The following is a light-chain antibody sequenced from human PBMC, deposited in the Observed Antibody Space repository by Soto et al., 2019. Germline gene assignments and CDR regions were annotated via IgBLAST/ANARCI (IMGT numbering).Light chain of an antibody. CDR2: DAS. CDR3: QQSSNWAPAHR. J-gene: IGKJ4*02. V-gene: IGKV3-11*01. Sequence: IVWTQSPATLSLAPGERATLSCRASQSVSSYLAWYQQKPGQAPRLLIYDASNRATGIPARFSGSGSGTSLAHTNISLESEDDAVDYCQQSSNWAPAHRFGGGTKVETK. CDR1: QSVSSY.